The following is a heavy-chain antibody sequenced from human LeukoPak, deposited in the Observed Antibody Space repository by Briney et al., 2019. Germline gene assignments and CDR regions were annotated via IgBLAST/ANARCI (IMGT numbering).Heavy chain of an antibody. CDR2: VNAVGST. J-gene: IGHJ4*02. D-gene: IGHD2-2*01. CDR3: ARRVPAASGGGFDY. CDR1: GGSLSGYY. V-gene: IGHV4-4*08. Sequence: SETLSLTCAVSGGSLSGYYRNWIRQPPGKGLEWIGYVNAVGSTKYNPSLSSRLTISVDKSKSQFSLKLNSVTAADSAVYFCARRVPAASGGGFDYWGQGTLVAVSS.